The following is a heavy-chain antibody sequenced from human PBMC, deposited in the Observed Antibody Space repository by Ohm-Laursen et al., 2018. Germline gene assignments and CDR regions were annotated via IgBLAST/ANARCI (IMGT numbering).Heavy chain of an antibody. CDR2: IWYDGDNK. CDR3: ARNTGEGMDV. Sequence: SLRLSCTASGFSFNTFDMHWVRQAPGRGLEWVAVIWYDGDNKYYADSVKGRFTISRDNSKNTLYLQMNSLRAEDTAVYYCARNTGEGMDVWGQGTTVSVSS. V-gene: IGHV3-33*01. CDR1: GFSFNTFD. J-gene: IGHJ6*02. D-gene: IGHD7-27*01.